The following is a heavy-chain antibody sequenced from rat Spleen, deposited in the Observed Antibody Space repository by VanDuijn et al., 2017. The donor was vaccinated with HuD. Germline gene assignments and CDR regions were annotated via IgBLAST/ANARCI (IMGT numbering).Heavy chain of an antibody. CDR2: ISPSGVT. D-gene: IGHD4-3*01. CDR3: VRQDTSGYSNWFAY. CDR1: GFTFNDHF. V-gene: IGHV5-25*01. J-gene: IGHJ2*01. Sequence: EVQMVESNGGLVQPGGSLKLSCAASGFTFNDHFMAWVRQAPTKGLEWVATISPSGVTYYRDSVKGRFTVSRENAKSTLYFLMDSLRSEDTATYYCVRQDTSGYSNWFAYWGQGVMVTVSS.